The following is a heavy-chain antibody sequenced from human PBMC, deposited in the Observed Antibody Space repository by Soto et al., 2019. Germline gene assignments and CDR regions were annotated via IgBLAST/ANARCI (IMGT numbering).Heavy chain of an antibody. CDR2: ISYDGSNK. CDR1: GFTFSSYA. CDR3: ARLAAGTLHS. D-gene: IGHD6-13*01. J-gene: IGHJ4*02. Sequence: QVQLVESGGGVVQPGRSLRLSCAASGFTFSSYAMHWVRQAPGKGLEWVAVISYDGSNKYYADSVKGRFTISRDNSKNTLYLQMNSLRAEDTAVYYCARLAAGTLHSWGQGTLVTVCS. V-gene: IGHV3-30-3*01.